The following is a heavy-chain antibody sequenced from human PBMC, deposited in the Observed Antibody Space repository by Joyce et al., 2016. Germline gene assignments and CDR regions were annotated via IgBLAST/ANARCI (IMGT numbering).Heavy chain of an antibody. D-gene: IGHD2-15*01. J-gene: IGHJ3*02. CDR1: GYTFIGYY. V-gene: IGHV1-2*04. CDR3: ATSRYCGGGNCYEDAFDI. Sequence: QVQLVQSGAEVKKPGASVKVSCKASGYTFIGYYMHWVRQAPGQGLEWMGWINPNTGCTNYAQRFQGSVTMTRDTSIITAYMELSRLRSDDTAVYYCATSRYCGGGNCYEDAFDIWGLGTVVTVSS. CDR2: INPNTGCT.